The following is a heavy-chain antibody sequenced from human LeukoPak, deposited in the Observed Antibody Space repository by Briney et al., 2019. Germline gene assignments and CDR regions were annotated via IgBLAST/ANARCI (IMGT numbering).Heavy chain of an antibody. V-gene: IGHV4-30-4*08. CDR3: ARGRAKGDYYFDY. CDR1: GGSISSGDYY. CDR2: IYYSGST. J-gene: IGHJ4*02. D-gene: IGHD2-21*02. Sequence: SQTLSLTCTVSGGSISSGDYYWSWIRQPPGKGLEWNGYIYYSGSTYYNPSLKSRVTISVDTSKNQFSLKLSSVTAAVRAVYYCARGRAKGDYYFDYWGQGTLVTVSS.